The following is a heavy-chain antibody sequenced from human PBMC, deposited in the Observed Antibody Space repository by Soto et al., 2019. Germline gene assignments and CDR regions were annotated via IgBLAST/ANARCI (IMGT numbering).Heavy chain of an antibody. V-gene: IGHV3-66*01. D-gene: IGHD4-17*01. Sequence: EVQLVESGGGLVQPGGSLRLSCAASGFTVSSNYMSWVRQAPGKGLEWVSVIYSGGSTYYADSVKGRFTISRDNSKNTLYLQMNSLRAEDTAVYYCARDGPDYGDYGYADYYYYYMHVWGKGTTVTVSS. CDR2: IYSGGST. CDR1: GFTVSSNY. CDR3: ARDGPDYGDYGYADYYYYYMHV. J-gene: IGHJ6*03.